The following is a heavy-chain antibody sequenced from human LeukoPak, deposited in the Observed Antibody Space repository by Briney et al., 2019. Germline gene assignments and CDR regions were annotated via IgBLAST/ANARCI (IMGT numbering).Heavy chain of an antibody. CDR1: GGSISSGGYY. D-gene: IGHD3-9*01. CDR3: ARSDILTGQRYFDY. J-gene: IGHJ4*02. V-gene: IGHV4-31*03. Sequence: SQTLSLTCTVSGGSISSGGYYWSWIRQHPGKGLEWIGYIYYSGSTYYNPSLKSRVTISVDTSKNQFSLKLSSVTAADTAVYYCARSDILTGQRYFDYWGQGTLVTVSS. CDR2: IYYSGST.